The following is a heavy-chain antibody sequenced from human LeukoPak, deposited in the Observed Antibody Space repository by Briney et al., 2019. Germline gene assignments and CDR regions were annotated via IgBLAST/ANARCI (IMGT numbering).Heavy chain of an antibody. V-gene: IGHV1-8*01. Sequence: ASVKVSCKASGYTFTSYDINWVRQATGQRLEWMGWMNPNSGDTGYAQKFQGRVTMTRNTSISTAYMELSSLRSEDTAVYYCARSLGGYYYYYMDVWGKGTTVTVSS. J-gene: IGHJ6*03. D-gene: IGHD7-27*01. CDR2: MNPNSGDT. CDR1: GYTFTSYD. CDR3: ARSLGGYYYYYMDV.